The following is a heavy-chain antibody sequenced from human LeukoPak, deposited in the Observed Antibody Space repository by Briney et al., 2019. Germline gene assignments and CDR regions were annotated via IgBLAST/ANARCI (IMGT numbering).Heavy chain of an antibody. CDR3: ARSSYSSSSSV. CDR1: GGSVSTGTYY. V-gene: IGHV3-7*03. J-gene: IGHJ3*01. Sequence: ETLSLTCPVSGGSVSTGTYYWSWIRQPPGKGLEWVASINSDGSEGYYADVVKGRFTISRDNAKNSLYLQINSLRAEDTAVYYCARSSYSSSSSVWGQGTMVTVSS. D-gene: IGHD6-6*01. CDR2: INSDGSEG.